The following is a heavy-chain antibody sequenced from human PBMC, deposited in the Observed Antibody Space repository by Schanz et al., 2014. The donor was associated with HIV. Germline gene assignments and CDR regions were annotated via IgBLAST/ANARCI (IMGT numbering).Heavy chain of an antibody. Sequence: EVQLVESGGGLVQPGRSLRLSCAASGFNFNDHGMHWVRQAPGKGLEWVSSIDSDGESKFYTDSVEGRFTVSRDNAKNSLFLQMNSLRAEDTALYYCAKRRATYYYDSSGYYGGAFDIWGQGTMVTVSS. D-gene: IGHD3-22*01. CDR2: IDSDGESK. CDR3: AKRRATYYYDSSGYYGGAFDI. CDR1: GFNFNDHG. V-gene: IGHV3-9*01. J-gene: IGHJ3*02.